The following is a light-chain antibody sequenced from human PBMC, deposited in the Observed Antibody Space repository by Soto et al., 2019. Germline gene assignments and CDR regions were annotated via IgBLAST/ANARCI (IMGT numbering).Light chain of an antibody. CDR1: QSVSSSY. CDR3: QQYGSSPFT. V-gene: IGKV3-20*01. Sequence: EIVLTQSPGTLSFSPGERATLSCRASQSVSSSYLAWYQQKPGQAPRLLIYGASSRATGVPDRFSGSGSGTDFTLTISRLEPEDFAVYYCQQYGSSPFTFGPGTKVDN. CDR2: GAS. J-gene: IGKJ3*01.